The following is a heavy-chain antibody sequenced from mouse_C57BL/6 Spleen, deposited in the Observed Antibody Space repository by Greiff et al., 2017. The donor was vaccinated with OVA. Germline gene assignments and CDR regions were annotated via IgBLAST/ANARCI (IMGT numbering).Heavy chain of an antibody. CDR3: TAFFDY. V-gene: IGHV6-6*01. J-gene: IGHJ2*01. Sequence: EVQLVQSGGGLVQPGASMKLSCAASGFTFSDAWMDWVRQSPEEGLEWVAEIRHKANNPATYYAELVKGSFTISRDDSKSSVYQHMNSLRGEDTGIYSCTAFFDYWGQGTTLTVSS. CDR1: GFTFSDAW. CDR2: IRHKANNPAT.